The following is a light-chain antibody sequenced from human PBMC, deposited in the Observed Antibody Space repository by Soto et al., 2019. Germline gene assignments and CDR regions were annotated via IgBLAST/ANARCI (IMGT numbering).Light chain of an antibody. CDR3: QQYYSTPLT. J-gene: IGKJ4*01. CDR2: WAS. Sequence: DSVMTQSPDSLAVSLGEKTTINCKSSQSVLHSTSNKNYLAWYQQKPGQPPKLLISWASTRESGVPDRFSGSGSGTDFTLTISSPQAEDVAVYYCQQYYSTPLTFGGGTKVEIK. V-gene: IGKV4-1*01. CDR1: QSVLHSTSNKNY.